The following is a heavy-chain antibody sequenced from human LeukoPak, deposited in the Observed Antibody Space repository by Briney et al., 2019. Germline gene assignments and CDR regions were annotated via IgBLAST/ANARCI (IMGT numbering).Heavy chain of an antibody. CDR2: IYYSGST. Sequence: SETLSLTCTVSGGSISSSSYYWGWIRQPPGKGLEWIGSIYYSGSTYYNPSLKSRVTISVDTSKNQFSLKLSSVTAADTAVYYCARDPNTAMALPGFDYWGQGTLVTVSS. CDR3: ARDPNTAMALPGFDY. J-gene: IGHJ4*02. CDR1: GGSISSSSYY. V-gene: IGHV4-39*07. D-gene: IGHD5-18*01.